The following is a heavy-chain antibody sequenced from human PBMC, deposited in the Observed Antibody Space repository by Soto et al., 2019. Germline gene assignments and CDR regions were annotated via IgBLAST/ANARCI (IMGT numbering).Heavy chain of an antibody. Sequence: EVQLLESGGGLVQPGGSLRLSCAASGFTFSSYAMSWVRQAPGKGLEWVSAISGSGGSTYYADSVKGRFTISRDNSKNTLYLQMNSLGAEDTAVYYCAKDRGSRGYGENSWFDPWGQGTLVTVSS. D-gene: IGHD4-17*01. V-gene: IGHV3-23*01. CDR1: GFTFSSYA. CDR3: AKDRGSRGYGENSWFDP. CDR2: ISGSGGST. J-gene: IGHJ5*02.